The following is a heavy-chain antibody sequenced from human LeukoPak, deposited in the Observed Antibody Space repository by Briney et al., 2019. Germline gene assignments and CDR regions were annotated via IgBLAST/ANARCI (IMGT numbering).Heavy chain of an antibody. J-gene: IGHJ4*02. CDR3: ARVYYSGYDLGFDY. CDR2: IYHSGST. CDR1: GGSISSGGYS. D-gene: IGHD5-12*01. V-gene: IGHV4-30-2*01. Sequence: SQTLSLTCAVSGGSISSGGYSWSWIRQPPGKGLEWIGYIYHSGSTYYNPSLKSRVTISVDRSKNQFSLKLSSVTAADTAMYYCARVYYSGYDLGFDYWGQGTLVTVSS.